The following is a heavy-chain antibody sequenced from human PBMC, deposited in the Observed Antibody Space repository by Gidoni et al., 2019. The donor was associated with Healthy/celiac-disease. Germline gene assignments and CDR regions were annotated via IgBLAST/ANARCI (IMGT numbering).Heavy chain of an antibody. D-gene: IGHD3-16*01. Sequence: QVQLQESGPGLVKPSGTLSLTCAVSGGSIRSSNWWSWVRQPPGKGLEWIGEIYHSGSPTYNPSLKSRVTISVDKSKNQFSLKLSSVTAADTAVYYCARGFAPTFGGARNRRLGGENAFDIWGQGTMVTVSS. CDR3: ARGFAPTFGGARNRRLGGENAFDI. V-gene: IGHV4-4*02. CDR1: GGSIRSSNW. CDR2: IYHSGSP. J-gene: IGHJ3*02.